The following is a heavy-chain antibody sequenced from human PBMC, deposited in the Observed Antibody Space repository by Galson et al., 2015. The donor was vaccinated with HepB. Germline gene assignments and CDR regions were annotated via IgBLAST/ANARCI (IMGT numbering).Heavy chain of an antibody. CDR3: VKSQFSWGHVEHWNFDS. Sequence: SLRLSCAASGFTFSSYAMHWVRQAPGKGLEWVSVISYDGSKRYYADSVKGRFTISRDNYRDTLHLQMNSPREEDTAVYYCVKSQFSWGHVEHWNFDSWGQGTVVTVSS. V-gene: IGHV3-30*18. J-gene: IGHJ4*02. D-gene: IGHD3-16*01. CDR1: GFTFSSYA. CDR2: ISYDGSKR.